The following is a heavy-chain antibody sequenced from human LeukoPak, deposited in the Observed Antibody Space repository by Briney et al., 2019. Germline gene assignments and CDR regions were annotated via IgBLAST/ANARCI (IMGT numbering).Heavy chain of an antibody. CDR3: ARPRGYQRWFDP. J-gene: IGHJ5*02. CDR1: GGSISSGGYS. CDR2: IYHSGST. D-gene: IGHD2-2*01. V-gene: IGHV4-30-2*01. Sequence: PSQTLSLTCAVSGGSISSGGYSWSWIRQPPGKGLEWIGYIYHSGSTYYNPSLKSRVTISVDRSKNQFSLKLSSVTAADTAVYYCARPRGYQRWFDPWGQGTLVTVSS.